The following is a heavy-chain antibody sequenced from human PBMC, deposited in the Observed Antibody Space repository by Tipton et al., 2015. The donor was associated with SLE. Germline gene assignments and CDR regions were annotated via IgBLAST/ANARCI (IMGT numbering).Heavy chain of an antibody. CDR2: IYYSGNT. J-gene: IGHJ4*02. Sequence: TLSLTCTVSSYSISSGYYWGWIRQPPGKGLEWIGSIYHSGSIYYSGNTYYNPSLESRVTISADTFKNQFSLKVTSVTAADAAVHFCARIHPNNYGDYGPFDYWGQGILVTVSS. CDR3: ARIHPNNYGDYGPFDY. V-gene: IGHV4-38-2*02. CDR1: SYSISSGYY. D-gene: IGHD4-17*01.